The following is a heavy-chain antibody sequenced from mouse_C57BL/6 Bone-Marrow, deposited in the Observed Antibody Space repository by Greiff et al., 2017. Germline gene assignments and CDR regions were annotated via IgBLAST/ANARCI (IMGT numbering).Heavy chain of an antibody. CDR2: IYPRSGNT. V-gene: IGHV1-81*01. CDR1: GYTFTSYG. J-gene: IGHJ4*01. Sequence: VKLVESGAELARPGASVKLSCKASGYTFTSYGISWVKQRTGQGLEWIGEIYPRSGNTYYNEKFKGKATLTADKSSSTAYMELRSLTSEDSAVYFCARPYYYGSSQSFYARDYWGQGTSVTVSS. CDR3: ARPYYYGSSQSFYARDY. D-gene: IGHD1-1*01.